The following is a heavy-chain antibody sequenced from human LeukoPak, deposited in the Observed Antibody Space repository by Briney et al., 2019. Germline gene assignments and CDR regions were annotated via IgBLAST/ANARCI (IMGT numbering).Heavy chain of an antibody. J-gene: IGHJ4*02. Sequence: GGSLRLSCAASGFTFSSYSMNWARQAPGKGLEWVSSISSSSSYIYYADSVKGRFTISRDNAKNSLYLQMNSLRAEDTAVYYCARDRTTVIKYWGQGTLVTVSS. V-gene: IGHV3-21*01. CDR1: GFTFSSYS. CDR2: ISSSSSYI. D-gene: IGHD4-17*01. CDR3: ARDRTTVIKY.